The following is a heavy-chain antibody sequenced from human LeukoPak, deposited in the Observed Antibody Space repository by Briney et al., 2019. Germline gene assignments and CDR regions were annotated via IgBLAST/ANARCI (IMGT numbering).Heavy chain of an antibody. CDR2: VSGSGAIR. D-gene: IGHD6-13*01. CDR3: AIYQQQPRLGSDY. V-gene: IGHV3-23*01. J-gene: IGHJ4*02. Sequence: GGSLRLSCAASGFTFSSYGMSWVRQTPGKGLEWVSAVSGSGAIRKFADSVKGRFTISRDNSKNTLSLQVNSLRVDDTAIYYCAIYQQQPRLGSDYWGQGTLVTVSS. CDR1: GFTFSSYG.